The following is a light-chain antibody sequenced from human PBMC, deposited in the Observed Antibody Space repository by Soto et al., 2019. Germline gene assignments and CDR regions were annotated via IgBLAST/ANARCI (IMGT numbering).Light chain of an antibody. V-gene: IGKV3-15*01. CDR2: GAS. CDR3: QQYNNWPPLT. J-gene: IGKJ3*01. CDR1: QSVTRN. Sequence: EIVMTQSPATLSVSPGERATLSCRASQSVTRNLAWYQQKPGQAPRLLIYGASTRATGIPDRFSGSGSGTDFTLTISSLQSEDFAVYYCQQYNNWPPLTFGPGTKVEIK.